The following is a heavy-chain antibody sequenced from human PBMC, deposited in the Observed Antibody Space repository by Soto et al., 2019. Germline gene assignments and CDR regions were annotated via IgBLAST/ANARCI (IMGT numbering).Heavy chain of an antibody. CDR3: ARDDEYDDNGLDY. CDR2: IVNHGGWK. D-gene: IGHD1-1*01. Sequence: QVQLVESGGGVVQPGMSLRLSCAASGFSFSSYGMHWVRQAPGKGLEWVAGIVNHGGWKDYADSVRGRFTISRDNSRDTLFLEMNSLRVDDTAIYYCARDDEYDDNGLDYWGQGSLVTVSS. V-gene: IGHV3-33*01. J-gene: IGHJ4*02. CDR1: GFSFSSYG.